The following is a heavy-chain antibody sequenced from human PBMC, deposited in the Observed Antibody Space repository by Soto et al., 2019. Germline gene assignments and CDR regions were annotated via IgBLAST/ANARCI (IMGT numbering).Heavy chain of an antibody. CDR3: AREHIVLVPAAHYYYGMDV. CDR1: GGSISSGGYY. V-gene: IGHV4-31*03. J-gene: IGHJ6*02. Sequence: QVQLQESGPGLVKPSQTLSLTCTVSGGSISSGGYYWSWIRQHPGKGLEWIGYIYYSGSTYYNPSLKSRVTISVDTSKNQFSLKLSSVTAADTAVYYCAREHIVLVPAAHYYYGMDVWGQGTTVTVSS. CDR2: IYYSGST. D-gene: IGHD2-2*01.